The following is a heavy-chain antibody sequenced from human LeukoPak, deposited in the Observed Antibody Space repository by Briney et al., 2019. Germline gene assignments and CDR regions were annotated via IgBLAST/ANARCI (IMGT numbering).Heavy chain of an antibody. CDR3: ARDTKFYYDTSRWRPPVDL. D-gene: IGHD3-22*01. CDR2: ISAYNGDT. J-gene: IGHJ5*02. CDR1: GYTFTSYG. Sequence: RASVKVSCKASGYTFTSYGISWVRQAPGQGLHGLGGISAYNGDTDYVQRLQGRVTVTTDTSTNTAYMELRSLRSDDTAVYYCARDTKFYYDTSRWRPPVDLWGQGTLVTVSS. V-gene: IGHV1-18*01.